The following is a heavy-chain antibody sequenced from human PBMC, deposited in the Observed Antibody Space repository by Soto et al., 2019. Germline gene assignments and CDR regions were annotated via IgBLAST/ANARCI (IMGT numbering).Heavy chain of an antibody. CDR1: GYTFTTYY. J-gene: IGHJ4*02. CDR3: ARAVSTKTAPIDY. D-gene: IGHD4-17*01. Sequence: QVQLVQSGAEVKNPGASVKVSCKASGYTFTTYYMHWLRQARGQGLEWMGIITPSSGSTRYEQKLQDRVTMTRDTSTSTVYMELSSLRSEDTAVYYWARAVSTKTAPIDYWGQGTLVTVSS. CDR2: ITPSSGST. V-gene: IGHV1-46*01.